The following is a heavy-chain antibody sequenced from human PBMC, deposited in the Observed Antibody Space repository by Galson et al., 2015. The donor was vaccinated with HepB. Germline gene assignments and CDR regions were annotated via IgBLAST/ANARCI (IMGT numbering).Heavy chain of an antibody. CDR2: VYYSGVT. CDR1: GASTSSSSYY. CDR3: ARALGGSYFYGLDV. Sequence: SETLSLTCTVSGASTSSSSYYWNWIRQSPGKGLEWIGSVYYSGVTYYNPSLKGRVTIYVDTSKNQFSLRVHSVTAADTALYYCARALGGSYFYGLDVWGQGTTVAVSS. D-gene: IGHD3-16*01. V-gene: IGHV4-39*01. J-gene: IGHJ6*02.